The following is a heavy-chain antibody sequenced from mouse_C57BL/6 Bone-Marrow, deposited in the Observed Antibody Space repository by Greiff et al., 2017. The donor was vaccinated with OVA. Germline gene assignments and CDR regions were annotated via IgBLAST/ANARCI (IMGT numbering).Heavy chain of an antibody. D-gene: IGHD3-2*02. V-gene: IGHV1-64*01. CDR3: ARDSSGYPYYFDY. J-gene: IGHJ2*01. CDR1: GYTFTSYW. CDR2: IHPNSGST. Sequence: QVQLQQPGAELVKPGASVKLSCKASGYTFTSYWMHWVKQRPGQGLEWIGMIHPNSGSTNYNEKFKSKATLTVDKSSSTAYMQLSSLTSEDSAVYYCARDSSGYPYYFDYWGQGTTLTVSS.